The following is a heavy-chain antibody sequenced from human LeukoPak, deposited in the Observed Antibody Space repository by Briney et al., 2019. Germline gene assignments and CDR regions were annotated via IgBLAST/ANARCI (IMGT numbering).Heavy chain of an antibody. CDR3: ARASSIAARGLKLTSHY. J-gene: IGHJ4*02. CDR1: GYTFTSYD. D-gene: IGHD6-6*01. CDR2: MNPNSGNT. Sequence: GASVKVSCKASGYTFTSYDINWVRQATGQGLEWMGWMNPNSGNTGYAQKFQGRVTMTRSTSISTAYMELSSLRSEDTAVYYCARASSIAARGLKLTSHYWGQGTLVTVSS. V-gene: IGHV1-8*01.